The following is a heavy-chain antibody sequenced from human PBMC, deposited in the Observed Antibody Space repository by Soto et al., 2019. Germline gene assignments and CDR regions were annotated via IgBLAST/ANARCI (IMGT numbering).Heavy chain of an antibody. V-gene: IGHV4-31*03. D-gene: IGHD3-16*01. CDR2: IYYSGST. CDR1: GGSISSGGYY. Sequence: QVQLQESGPGLVKPSQTLSLTCTVSGGSISSGGYYWSWIRQQPGKGLEWIGYIYYSGSTYYNPALTSRVTMSVDTSKIQFALKLSSVSAADTAVYYCARAWGGYFEYWGQGTLVTVSS. CDR3: ARAWGGYFEY. J-gene: IGHJ4*02.